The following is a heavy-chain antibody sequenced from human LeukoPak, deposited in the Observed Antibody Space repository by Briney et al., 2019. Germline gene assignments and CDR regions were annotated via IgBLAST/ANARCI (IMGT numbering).Heavy chain of an antibody. V-gene: IGHV4-59*01. CDR3: GXXXXXXXXXXXXXXXP. CDR1: XYY. Sequence: XYYXSWIRQPPGXGLXWIGYIYYSGSTNYNPSLKSRVTISVDTSKNXFSLKLSSVTAADTAVYYCGXXXXXXXXXXXXXXXPWGXGXXXXVSS. CDR2: IYYSGST. J-gene: IGHJ5*02.